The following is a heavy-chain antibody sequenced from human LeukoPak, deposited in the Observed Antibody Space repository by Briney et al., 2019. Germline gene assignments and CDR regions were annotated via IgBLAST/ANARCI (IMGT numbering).Heavy chain of an antibody. Sequence: GGSLRLSCAASGFSFSTYAMTWVRQAPGKGLEWVSAISGSGGSTYYADSVKGRFTISRDNAKNSLYLQMNSLRAEDTAVYYCARWYSSSWYISGFDYWGQGTLVTVSS. CDR1: GFSFSTYA. V-gene: IGHV3-23*01. CDR2: ISGSGGST. J-gene: IGHJ4*02. D-gene: IGHD6-13*01. CDR3: ARWYSSSWYISGFDY.